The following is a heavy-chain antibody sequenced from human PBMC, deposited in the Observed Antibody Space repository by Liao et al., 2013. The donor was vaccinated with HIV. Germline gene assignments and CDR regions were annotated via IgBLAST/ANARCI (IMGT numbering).Heavy chain of an antibody. CDR3: ARARDQDEGLFDY. D-gene: IGHD2-2*01. J-gene: IGHJ4*02. Sequence: QVQLQESGPGLVKPSQTLSLTCSVSGGSMNSGDHYWSWIRQPPGKGLEWIGYLHHSGSTYSNPSLKSRVTISVDTSKNQFSLRLTSLTAADTAVYYCARARDQDEGLFDYWGQGTLVTVSS. CDR2: LHHSGST. CDR1: GGSMNSGDHY. V-gene: IGHV4-30-4*08.